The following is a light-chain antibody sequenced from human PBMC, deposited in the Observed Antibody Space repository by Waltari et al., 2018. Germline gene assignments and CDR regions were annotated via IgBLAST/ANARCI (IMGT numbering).Light chain of an antibody. CDR3: SSQSSNDVVL. CDR1: SNDVGGYNS. J-gene: IGLJ2*01. V-gene: IGLV2-14*01. CDR2: DVS. Sequence: QSALTQPASVSGSPGQSVTIFCAGLSNDVGGYNSVSWYQEHPGQAPRVIIYDVSDRPSGVSDRFSGSKSGNTASLTISGLQAEDEADYYCSSQSSNDVVLFGGGTKLTVL.